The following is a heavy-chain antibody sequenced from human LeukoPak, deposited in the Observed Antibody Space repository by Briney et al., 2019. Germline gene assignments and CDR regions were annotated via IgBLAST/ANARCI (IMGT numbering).Heavy chain of an antibody. J-gene: IGHJ4*02. CDR2: INPNSGGT. D-gene: IGHD6-6*01. CDR3: ARMSSSSSSRFDY. Sequence: ASVKVSCKASGYTFTGYYMHWVRQAPGRGLEWMRWINPNSGGTNYAQKFQGRVTMTRDTSISTAYMELSRLRSDDTAMYYCARMSSSSSSRFDYWGQGTLVTVSS. CDR1: GYTFTGYY. V-gene: IGHV1-2*02.